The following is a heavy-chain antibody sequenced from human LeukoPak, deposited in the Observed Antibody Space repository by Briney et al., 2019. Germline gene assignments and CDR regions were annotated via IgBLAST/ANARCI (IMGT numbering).Heavy chain of an antibody. Sequence: GASVKVSCKASGYTFTGYYMHWVRQAPGQGLEWMGIINPSGGSTSYAQKFQGRVTMTRDTSTSTVYMELSSLRSEDTAVYYCARDTHCSGGSCYSFDYWGQGTLVTVSS. CDR2: INPSGGST. J-gene: IGHJ4*02. V-gene: IGHV1-46*01. CDR1: GYTFTGYY. CDR3: ARDTHCSGGSCYSFDY. D-gene: IGHD2-15*01.